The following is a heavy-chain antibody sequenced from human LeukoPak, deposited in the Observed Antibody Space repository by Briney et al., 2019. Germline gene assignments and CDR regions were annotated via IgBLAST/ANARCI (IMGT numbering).Heavy chain of an antibody. CDR2: ISYDGSNK. CDR3: AKEGYSRGYYSYYYMDV. J-gene: IGHJ6*03. Sequence: GGSLRLSCAASGFTFSRYGMHWVRQAPGKGLERVTAISYDGSNKYYADSVKGRFTISRDNSKNTVYVQMNSLRAEDTAVYYCAKEGYSRGYYSYYYMDVWGKGTTVTVSS. CDR1: GFTFSRYG. D-gene: IGHD6-13*01. V-gene: IGHV3-30*04.